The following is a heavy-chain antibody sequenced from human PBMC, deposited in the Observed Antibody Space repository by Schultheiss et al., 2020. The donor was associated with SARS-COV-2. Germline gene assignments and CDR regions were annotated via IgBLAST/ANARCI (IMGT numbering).Heavy chain of an antibody. J-gene: IGHJ4*02. D-gene: IGHD2/OR15-2a*01. CDR1: GFTFSSYW. CDR2: INSDGSST. CDR3: ARGPTPYLPPDY. V-gene: IGHV3-74*01. Sequence: GGSLRLSCAASGFTFSSYWMHWVRQAPGKGLVWVSRINSDGSSTSYADSVKGRFTISRDNAKNSLYLQMNSLRAEDTAVYYCARGPTPYLPPDYWGQGTLVTVSS.